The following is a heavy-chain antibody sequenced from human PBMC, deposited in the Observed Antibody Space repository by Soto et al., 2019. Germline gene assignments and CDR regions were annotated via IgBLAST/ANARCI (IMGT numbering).Heavy chain of an antibody. V-gene: IGHV4-34*01. CDR3: ARRGGYSYGCVPVNLYYFDY. D-gene: IGHD5-18*01. CDR1: GGSFSGYY. CDR2: INHSGST. J-gene: IGHJ4*02. Sequence: QVQLQQWGAGLLKPSETLSLTCAVYGGSFSGYYWSWIRQPPGKGLEWSGEINHSGSTNYNPSLKSRVTISVDTSKNQFTLKLSSVTAADTAVYYCARRGGYSYGCVPVNLYYFDYWGQGTLVTVSS.